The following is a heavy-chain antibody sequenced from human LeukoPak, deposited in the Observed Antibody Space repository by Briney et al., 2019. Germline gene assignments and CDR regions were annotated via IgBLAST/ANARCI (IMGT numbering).Heavy chain of an antibody. V-gene: IGHV3-23*01. CDR2: ITTSDGNT. Sequence: GGSLRLSCAASGFTFSSYTMSWVRQAPGKGLEWVSTITTSDGNTYYADSVKGRFTVSRDNSKNTLFLQMNSLRAEDTAVYYCAKDGGLWVSAHWGDTWGRGTLVTVSS. J-gene: IGHJ5*02. D-gene: IGHD7-27*01. CDR1: GFTFSSYT. CDR3: AKDGGLWVSAHWGDT.